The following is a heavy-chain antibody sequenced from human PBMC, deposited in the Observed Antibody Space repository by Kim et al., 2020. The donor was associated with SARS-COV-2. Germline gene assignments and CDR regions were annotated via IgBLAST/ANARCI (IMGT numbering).Heavy chain of an antibody. D-gene: IGHD3-10*01. Sequence: SETLSLTCAVYGGSFSGYYWSWIRQPPGKGLEWIGEINHSGSTNYNPSLKSRVTISVDTSKNQFSLKLSSVTAADTAVYYCARFRGGSVTDSFDYWGQGT. CDR3: ARFRGGSVTDSFDY. CDR2: INHSGST. CDR1: GGSFSGYY. J-gene: IGHJ4*02. V-gene: IGHV4-34*01.